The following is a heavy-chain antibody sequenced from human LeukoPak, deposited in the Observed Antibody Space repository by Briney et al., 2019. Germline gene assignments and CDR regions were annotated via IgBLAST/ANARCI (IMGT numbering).Heavy chain of an antibody. V-gene: IGHV3-20*04. D-gene: IGHD2-15*01. CDR1: GXXXXDYG. J-gene: IGHJ5*02. Sequence: LSCAXXGXXXXDYGMSWVRHAPGKGLEWVXGINWNGGSTVYADSVKGRFNIDRDNGKKCVYMQMNSLRAEDTALYYCARAQYCSGGSCYSTEWFDPWGQGTLVTVSS. CDR3: ARAQYCSGGSCYSTEWFDP. CDR2: INWNGGST.